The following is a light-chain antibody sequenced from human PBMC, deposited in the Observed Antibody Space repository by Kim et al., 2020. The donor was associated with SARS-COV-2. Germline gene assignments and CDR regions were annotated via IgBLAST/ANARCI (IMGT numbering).Light chain of an antibody. V-gene: IGLV2-14*03. J-gene: IGLJ2*01. CDR3: SSYTIILTLVL. CDR1: SSEGGGYNY. Sequence: QSMTLTCTAPSSEGGGYNYVSWYEQHPGKGPTLNIYDARHPPSGLSNRFAGSKSGNTASLPISGLHADVEVAYYGSSYTIILTLVLFGGGTQLTVL. CDR2: DAR.